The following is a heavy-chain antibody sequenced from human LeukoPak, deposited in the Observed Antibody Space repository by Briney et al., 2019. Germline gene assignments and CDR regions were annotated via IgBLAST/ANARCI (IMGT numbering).Heavy chain of an antibody. CDR1: GFTFSSYW. CDR2: IKQYGSEK. Sequence: GRSLTLSCAVSGFTFSSYWMSWVRHAPGHGLGWESNIKQYGSEKYYVDSVKGRFTISRDNAKNSLYLQMNSLRAEDTAVYYCARDNGDYSLDYWGQGPLVTVSS. D-gene: IGHD2-21*01. V-gene: IGHV3-7*01. CDR3: ARDNGDYSLDY. J-gene: IGHJ4*02.